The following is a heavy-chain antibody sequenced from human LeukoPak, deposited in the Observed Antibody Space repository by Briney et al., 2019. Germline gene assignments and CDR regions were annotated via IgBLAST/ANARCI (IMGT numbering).Heavy chain of an antibody. D-gene: IGHD3-9*01. V-gene: IGHV3-23*01. CDR1: GFTFSSYA. J-gene: IGHJ4*02. CDR2: ISGSGGST. CDR3: AKLPPFDWLLSQFDY. Sequence: GGSLRLSCAASGFTFSSYAMSWVRQAPGKGLEWVSAISGSGGSTYYADSVKGRFTISRVNSKNTPYLQMNSLRAEDTAVYYCAKLPPFDWLLSQFDYWGQGTLVTVSS.